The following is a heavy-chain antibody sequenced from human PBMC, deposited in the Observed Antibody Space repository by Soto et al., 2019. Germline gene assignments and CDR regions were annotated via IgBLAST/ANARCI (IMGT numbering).Heavy chain of an antibody. J-gene: IGHJ6*02. CDR2: IYYSGST. Sequence: QVQLQEPGPGLVKPSETLSLTCTVSGGSVSSGSYYWSWIRQPPGKGLEWIGYIYYSGSTNYNPSLKSRVTISVDTSKNQFSLKLSSVTAADTAVYYCARGGSSWLRMTYYYGMDVWGQGTTVTVSS. CDR3: ARGGSSWLRMTYYYGMDV. D-gene: IGHD6-13*01. CDR1: GGSVSSGSYY. V-gene: IGHV4-61*01.